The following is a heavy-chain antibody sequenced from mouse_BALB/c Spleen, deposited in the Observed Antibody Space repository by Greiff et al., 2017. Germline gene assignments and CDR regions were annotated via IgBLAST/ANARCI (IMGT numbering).Heavy chain of an antibody. D-gene: IGHD2-3*01. J-gene: IGHJ2*01. CDR1: GYTFTSYW. CDR2: INPSNGRT. Sequence: QVQLQQPGAELVKPGASVKLSCKASGYTFTSYWMHWVKQRPGQGLEWIGEINPSNGRTNYNEKFKSKATLTVDKSSSTAYMQLSSLTSEDSAVYYCARLDDGYYVGYWGQGTTLTVSS. V-gene: IGHV1S81*02. CDR3: ARLDDGYYVGY.